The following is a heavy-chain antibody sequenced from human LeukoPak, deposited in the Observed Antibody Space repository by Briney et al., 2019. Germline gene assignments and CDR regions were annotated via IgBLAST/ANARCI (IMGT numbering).Heavy chain of an antibody. Sequence: SETLSLTCTVSGGSISSYYWSWIRQPPGKGLEWIGYIYYSGSTNYNPSLKSRVTISVDTSKNQFSLKLSSVTAADTAVYYCASGNSGSYYKGVFFDYWGQGTLVTVSS. CDR2: IYYSGST. CDR3: ASGNSGSYYKGVFFDY. D-gene: IGHD1-26*01. J-gene: IGHJ4*02. CDR1: GGSISSYY. V-gene: IGHV4-59*08.